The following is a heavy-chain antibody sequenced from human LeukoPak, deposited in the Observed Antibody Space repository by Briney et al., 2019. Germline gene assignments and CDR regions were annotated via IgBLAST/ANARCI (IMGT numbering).Heavy chain of an antibody. CDR3: AKGMLTVVPAAAVDY. J-gene: IGHJ4*02. Sequence: PGGSLRLSCAASGFTFSSYAMSWVRQAPGKGLEWVSAISGSGGSTYYADSVKGRFTVSRDNSKNTLFLQMNSLRAEDTAVYYCAKGMLTVVPAAAVDYWGQGTLVTVSS. CDR2: ISGSGGST. CDR1: GFTFSSYA. D-gene: IGHD2-2*01. V-gene: IGHV3-23*01.